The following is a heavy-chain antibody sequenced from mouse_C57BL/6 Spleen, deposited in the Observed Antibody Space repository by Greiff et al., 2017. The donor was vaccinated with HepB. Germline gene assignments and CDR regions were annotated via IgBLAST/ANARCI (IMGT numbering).Heavy chain of an antibody. CDR1: GYTFTDYY. CDR2: INPNNGGT. Sequence: VQLQQSGPELVKPGASVKISCKASGYTFTDYYMNWVKQSHGKSLEWIGDINPNNGGTSYNQKFKGKATLTVDKSSSTAYMELRSLTSEDSAVYYCAYGSSYWFAYWGQGTLVTVSA. J-gene: IGHJ3*01. D-gene: IGHD1-1*01. V-gene: IGHV1-26*01. CDR3: AYGSSYWFAY.